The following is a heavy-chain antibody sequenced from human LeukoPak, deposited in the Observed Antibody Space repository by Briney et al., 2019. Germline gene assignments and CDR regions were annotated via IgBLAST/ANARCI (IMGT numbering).Heavy chain of an antibody. CDR1: GFTFSSYG. CDR2: IRYDGGNK. D-gene: IGHD6-13*01. CDR3: AKDRTPEGMGIAAATFDY. J-gene: IGHJ4*02. Sequence: GGSLRLSCAASGFTFSSYGMHWVRQAPGKGLEWVAFIRYDGGNKYYADSVKGRFTISRDNSKNTLYLQMNSLRAEDTAVYYCAKDRTPEGMGIAAATFDYWGQGTLVTVSS. V-gene: IGHV3-30*02.